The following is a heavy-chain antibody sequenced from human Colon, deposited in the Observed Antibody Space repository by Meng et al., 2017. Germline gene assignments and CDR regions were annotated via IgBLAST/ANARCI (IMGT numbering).Heavy chain of an antibody. V-gene: IGHV3-7*01. CDR1: GFTFSTYW. J-gene: IGHJ4*02. D-gene: IGHD1-26*01. CDR2: IKPDGSER. CDR3: ARGGSYHGDY. Sequence: GESLKTFWVASGFTFSTYWMSWGRLAPGKGLEWVATIKPDGSERYYVDSVKGRLTMSRHNAKNSLYLQMNSLRAEDTAVYYCARGGSYHGDYWGQGTLVTVSS.